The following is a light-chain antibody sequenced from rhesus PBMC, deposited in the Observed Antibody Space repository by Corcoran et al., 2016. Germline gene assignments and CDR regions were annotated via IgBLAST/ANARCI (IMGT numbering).Light chain of an antibody. J-gene: IGKJ2*01. CDR1: QSLLYNSNNKNY. Sequence: DIVMTQSPDSLAVSLGERVTFNCKSSQSLLYNSNNKNYLAWYQQKPGHPPKLLIYWASTRESGVPHRFIGSGSGTDFSLTISGLQAEDVAVYYCQQYYKSPLSFGQGTKVEIK. V-gene: IGKV4-1*01. CDR3: QQYYKSPLS. CDR2: WAS.